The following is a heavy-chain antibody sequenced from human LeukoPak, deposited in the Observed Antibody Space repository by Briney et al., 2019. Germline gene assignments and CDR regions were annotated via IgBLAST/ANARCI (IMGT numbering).Heavy chain of an antibody. V-gene: IGHV4-34*01. CDR1: GGPFSRYY. Sequence: SETLSLTCAVYGGPFSRYYWSWIRQPPGKGLQWIGEINHNGSTNNNPSLKSRVTISVDKSKNQFSLKLNSVTAADTAVYYCARASQLVISRRGNWFDPWGQGTLVTVSS. CDR2: INHNGST. CDR3: ARASQLVISRRGNWFDP. J-gene: IGHJ5*02. D-gene: IGHD6-6*01.